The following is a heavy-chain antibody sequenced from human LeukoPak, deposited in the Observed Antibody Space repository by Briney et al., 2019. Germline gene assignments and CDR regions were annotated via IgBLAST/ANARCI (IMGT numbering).Heavy chain of an antibody. Sequence: GSSVKLSCKASGGTFSSYAISWVRQAPGQGLEWMGGIIPTFGTANYAQKFQGRVTITADKSTSTAYMELSSLRSEDTAVYYCAREGAGDAFDIWGQGTMVTVSS. J-gene: IGHJ3*02. V-gene: IGHV1-69*06. CDR3: AREGAGDAFDI. CDR1: GGTFSSYA. CDR2: IIPTFGTA.